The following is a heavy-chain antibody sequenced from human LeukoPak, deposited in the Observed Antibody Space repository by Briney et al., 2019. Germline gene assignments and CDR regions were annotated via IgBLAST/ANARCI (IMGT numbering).Heavy chain of an antibody. CDR3: ARCSSGHYYSFDY. D-gene: IGHD3-22*01. Sequence: SETLSLTCAVSGYSISSGYYWGWIRQPPGKGLEWIGYIYHSGSTYYNPSLKSRVTISVDTSKNQFSLKLSSVTAADTAVYYCARCSSGHYYSFDYWGRGTLVTVSS. CDR1: GYSISSGYY. CDR2: IYHSGST. J-gene: IGHJ4*02. V-gene: IGHV4-38-2*01.